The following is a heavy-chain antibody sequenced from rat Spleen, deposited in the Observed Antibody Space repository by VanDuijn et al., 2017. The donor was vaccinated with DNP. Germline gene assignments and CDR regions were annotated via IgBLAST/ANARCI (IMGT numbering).Heavy chain of an antibody. J-gene: IGHJ1*01. D-gene: IGHD1-12*03. CDR1: GYSITSNY. CDR2: IISSGSN. CDR3: ARGNDDYYPNWYFDF. Sequence: EVQLQESGPGLVKPSQSLSLTCSVTGYSITSNYWGWIRKFPGNKMEWIGHIISSGSNSYNPSLKSRISITRDTSNNQFFLQLKSVTTEETATYYCARGNDDYYPNWYFDFWGPGTMVTVSS. V-gene: IGHV3-1*01.